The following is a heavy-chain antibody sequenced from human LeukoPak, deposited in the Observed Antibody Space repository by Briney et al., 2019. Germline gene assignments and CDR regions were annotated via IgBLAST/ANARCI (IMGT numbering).Heavy chain of an antibody. CDR2: ISGSGGNT. Sequence: GGSLRLSCAASGFTFSNYAMSWVRQAPGKGLEWVSAISGSGGNTYYADSVNGQSPISRHNSKTTLYLQMNSLSAEDTALYYCAKAVNGVVARDWFDPWGQGTLVTVSS. CDR1: GFTFSNYA. D-gene: IGHD2-15*01. J-gene: IGHJ5*02. CDR3: AKAVNGVVARDWFDP. V-gene: IGHV3-23*01.